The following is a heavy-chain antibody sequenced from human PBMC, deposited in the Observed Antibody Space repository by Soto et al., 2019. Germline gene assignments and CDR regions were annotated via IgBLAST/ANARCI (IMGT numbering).Heavy chain of an antibody. Sequence: GGSLRLSCAASGFTFSTYGMTWVRQAPGKGLEWVSSISSGSSYIYYADSVKGRFTVSRDNAENSLSLQMNSLSGEDTAVYYCAAYCTTSSCSNYYGLDVWGQGTTVTVSS. D-gene: IGHD2-15*01. J-gene: IGHJ6*02. V-gene: IGHV3-21*01. CDR3: AAYCTTSSCSNYYGLDV. CDR2: ISSGSSYI. CDR1: GFTFSTYG.